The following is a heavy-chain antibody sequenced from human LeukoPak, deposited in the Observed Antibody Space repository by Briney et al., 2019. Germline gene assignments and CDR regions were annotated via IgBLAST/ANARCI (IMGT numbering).Heavy chain of an antibody. V-gene: IGHV3-23*01. Sequence: GGSLRLSCAASGFTFSSYAMSWVRQAPGKGLEWVSAISGNGGSTYYADSVKGRFTISRDNAKNSLYLQMNSLRAEDTAVYYCARSRGVDYWGQGTLVTVSS. CDR3: ARSRGVDY. J-gene: IGHJ4*02. CDR1: GFTFSSYA. D-gene: IGHD3-10*01. CDR2: ISGNGGST.